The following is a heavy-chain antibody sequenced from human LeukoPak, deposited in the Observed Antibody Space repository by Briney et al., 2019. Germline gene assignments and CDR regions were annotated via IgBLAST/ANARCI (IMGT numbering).Heavy chain of an antibody. D-gene: IGHD1-26*01. CDR3: ARDLLGWELHYFDY. V-gene: IGHV3-21*01. CDR2: ISGSSSYI. Sequence: GGSLRLSCAASGFTVSSNYMSWVRQAPGKGLEWVSSISGSSSYIYYADSVKGRFSISRDNAKNSLYLQMNSLRAEDTAVYYCARDLLGWELHYFDYWGQGTLVTVSS. CDR1: GFTVSSNY. J-gene: IGHJ4*02.